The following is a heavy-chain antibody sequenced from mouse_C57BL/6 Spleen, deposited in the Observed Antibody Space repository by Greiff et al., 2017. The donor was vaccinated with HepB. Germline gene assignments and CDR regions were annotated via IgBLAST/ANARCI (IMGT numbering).Heavy chain of an antibody. CDR1: GFTFSDYG. V-gene: IGHV5-17*01. D-gene: IGHD2-3*01. J-gene: IGHJ3*01. CDR3: ARTGDGYYVAY. Sequence: EVQRVESGGGLVKPGGSLKLSCAASGFTFSDYGMHWVRQAPEKGLEWVAYISSGSSTIYYADTVKGRFTISRDNAKNTLFLQMTSLRSEDTAMYYWARTGDGYYVAYWGQGTLVTVSA. CDR2: ISSGSSTI.